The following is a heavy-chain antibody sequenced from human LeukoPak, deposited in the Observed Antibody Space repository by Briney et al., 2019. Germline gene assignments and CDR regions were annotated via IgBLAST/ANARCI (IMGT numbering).Heavy chain of an antibody. CDR1: GFTFSSYA. D-gene: IGHD6-13*01. V-gene: IGHV3-64*01. J-gene: IGHJ4*02. Sequence: GGSLTLSCAASGFTFSSYAMHWVRQAPGKGLEYVSAISSNGGSTYYANSVKGRFTISRDNSKNTLYLQMGSLRAEDMAVYYCARGGRSSSSWYVIYWGQGTLVTVSS. CDR2: ISSNGGST. CDR3: ARGGRSSSSWYVIY.